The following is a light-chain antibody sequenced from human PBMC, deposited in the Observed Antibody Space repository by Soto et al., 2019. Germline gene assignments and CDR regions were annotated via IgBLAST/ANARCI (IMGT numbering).Light chain of an antibody. CDR1: QRVGSN. J-gene: IGKJ1*01. Sequence: EIVMTQSPATLSVSPGERATLSCRASQRVGSNLAWYQQKPGQAPRLLIYGASTRATGIPARFSGSGSGTEFTLTISSLQSEDFAIYFCQQYNTWPPDRTFGQGTKVEIK. CDR2: GAS. CDR3: QQYNTWPPDRT. V-gene: IGKV3-15*01.